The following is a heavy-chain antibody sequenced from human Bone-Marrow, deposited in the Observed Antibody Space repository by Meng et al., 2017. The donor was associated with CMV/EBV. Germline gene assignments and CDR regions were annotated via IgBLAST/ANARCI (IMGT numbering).Heavy chain of an antibody. CDR1: GFTFSSYS. CDR2: ISSSSSYI. J-gene: IGHJ6*02. CDR3: AREGVPAAIGGMDV. V-gene: IGHV3-21*01. D-gene: IGHD2-2*01. Sequence: GGSLRLSCAASGFTFSSYSMNWFRQAPGKGLEWVSSISSSSSYIYYADSVKGRFTISRDNAKNSLYLQMNSLRAEDTAVYYCAREGVPAAIGGMDVWGQGTTVTVSS.